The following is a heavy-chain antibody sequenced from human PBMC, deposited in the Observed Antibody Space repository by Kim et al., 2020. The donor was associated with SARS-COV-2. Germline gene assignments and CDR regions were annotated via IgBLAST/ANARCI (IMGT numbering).Heavy chain of an antibody. CDR1: GFTFSNAW. Sequence: GGSLRLSCAASGFTFSNAWMSWVRQAPGKGLEWVGRIKSKTDGGTTDYAAPVKGRFTISRDDSKNTLYLQMNSLKTEDTAVYYCTTMGEGGITMVRGVIIGDFDYWGQGTLVTVSS. D-gene: IGHD3-10*01. CDR3: TTMGEGGITMVRGVIIGDFDY. J-gene: IGHJ4*02. V-gene: IGHV3-15*01. CDR2: IKSKTDGGTT.